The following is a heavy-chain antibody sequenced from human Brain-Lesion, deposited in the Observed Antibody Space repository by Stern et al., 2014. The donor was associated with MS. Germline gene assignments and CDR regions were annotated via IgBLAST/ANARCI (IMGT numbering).Heavy chain of an antibody. J-gene: IGHJ3*02. Sequence: EVQLVESGGGLVQPGRSLRLSCAASGFTFDDYAMHWVRQAPRKGLEWVSGISWNSGSIGYADSVKGRFTISRDNAKNSLYLQMNSLRAEDTALYYCAKDGAGYYYDSSGAFDIWGQGTMVTVSS. CDR2: ISWNSGSI. D-gene: IGHD3-22*01. V-gene: IGHV3-9*01. CDR3: AKDGAGYYYDSSGAFDI. CDR1: GFTFDDYA.